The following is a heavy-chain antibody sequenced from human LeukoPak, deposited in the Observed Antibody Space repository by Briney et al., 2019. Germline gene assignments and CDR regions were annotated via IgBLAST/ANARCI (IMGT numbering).Heavy chain of an antibody. Sequence: GGSLRLSCAASGFTLSSYRMNWVRQAPGKGLEWVSFISSSSYIHYADSLKGRFAISRDNAKNSLYLQMNSLRAEDTAVYYCARQYCSRTSCYFDYWGQGTLVTVSS. V-gene: IGHV3-21*01. J-gene: IGHJ4*02. D-gene: IGHD2-2*01. CDR2: ISSSSYI. CDR1: GFTLSSYR. CDR3: ARQYCSRTSCYFDY.